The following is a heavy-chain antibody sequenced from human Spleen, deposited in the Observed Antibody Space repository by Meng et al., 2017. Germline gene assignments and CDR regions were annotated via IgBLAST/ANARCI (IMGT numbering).Heavy chain of an antibody. CDR3: ARYRKYSGGSLQHYFDY. CDR1: GYSISSGYY. J-gene: IGHJ4*02. Sequence: SETLSLTCTVSGYSISSGYYWGWIRQPPGKGLEWIGNIYHSGSTSYNPSIKSRVTISVDTSKNQFSLRLSSVTAADTAVYYCARYRKYSGGSLQHYFDYWGQGTLVTVSS. V-gene: IGHV4-38-2*02. CDR2: IYHSGST. D-gene: IGHD2-15*01.